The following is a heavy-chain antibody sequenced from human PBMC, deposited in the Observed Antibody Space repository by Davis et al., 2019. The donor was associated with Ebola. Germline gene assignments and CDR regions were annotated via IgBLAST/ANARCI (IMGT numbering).Heavy chain of an antibody. D-gene: IGHD2-8*01. CDR1: GFTFSSSG. CDR2: IWYDGSNK. V-gene: IGHV3-33*08. Sequence: GESLKISCASSGFTFSSSGMHWLRPAPGKGLEWVAVIWYDGSNKYYADSVKGRFTISRDNSKNTLYLQMNSLRAEDTAVYYCAREMVRYYYGMDVWGQGTTVTVSS. J-gene: IGHJ6*02. CDR3: AREMVRYYYGMDV.